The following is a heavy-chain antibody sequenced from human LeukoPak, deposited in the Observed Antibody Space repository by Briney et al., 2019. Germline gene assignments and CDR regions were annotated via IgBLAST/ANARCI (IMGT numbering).Heavy chain of an antibody. V-gene: IGHV3-7*05. J-gene: IGHJ4*02. CDR2: IRPDGSDK. D-gene: IGHD5-24*01. CDR1: GFTLSSYW. Sequence: PGGSLRLSCAASGFTLSSYWMTWVRQAPGKGLEWVANIRPDGSDKNYVDSVKGRFTISRDNAKNSLYLQMDSLRVEDTAIYYCARQTETDAFNRFWGQGTLVTVSS. CDR3: ARQTETDAFNRF.